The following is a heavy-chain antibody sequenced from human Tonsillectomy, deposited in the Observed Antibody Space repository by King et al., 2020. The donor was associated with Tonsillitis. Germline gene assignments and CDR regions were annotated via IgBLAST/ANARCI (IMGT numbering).Heavy chain of an antibody. CDR2: MYSSGTI. CDR1: VGSLSSGDHF. V-gene: IGHV4-39*01. CDR3: ARYVSGSFDY. Sequence: QLQESGPGVVKPSETLSRTVTVSVGSLSSGDHFWAWIRQPPVKGLEWIGYMYSSGTIFYNPSLKSRITISGGTSENRFSRKLSSVTAADPAVYFCARYVSGSFDYWGQGALVTVSS. D-gene: IGHD1-26*01. J-gene: IGHJ4*02.